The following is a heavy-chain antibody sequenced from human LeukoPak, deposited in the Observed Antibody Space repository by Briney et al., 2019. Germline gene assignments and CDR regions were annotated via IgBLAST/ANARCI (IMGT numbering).Heavy chain of an antibody. D-gene: IGHD2-15*01. Sequence: SETLFLTCSVSGFSISSGYQWGWIRQSPGKGLEWIGTIHHSGNTDYNPSLESRVTMSVDTSKNEFSLKLNFVTAADTAVYYCARDTSSRWYLFDYWGQGTLVTVSS. CDR1: GFSISSGYQ. V-gene: IGHV4-38-2*02. J-gene: IGHJ4*02. CDR2: IHHSGNT. CDR3: ARDTSSRWYLFDY.